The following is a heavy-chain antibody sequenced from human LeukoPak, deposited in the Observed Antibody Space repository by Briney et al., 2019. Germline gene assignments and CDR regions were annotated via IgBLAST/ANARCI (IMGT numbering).Heavy chain of an antibody. CDR3: ARDQDTSGYYYGPGDY. CDR1: GFTFSSYA. CDR2: ISYDGSKK. J-gene: IGHJ4*02. Sequence: EGLVQPGGSLRLSCVASGFTFSSYAMHWVRQAPGKGLEWVAVISYDGSKKFYADSVKGRFTISRDNSKNTLYLQMSSLRPEDTAVYYCARDQDTSGYYYGPGDYWGQGTLVTVSS. V-gene: IGHV3-30*04. D-gene: IGHD3-22*01.